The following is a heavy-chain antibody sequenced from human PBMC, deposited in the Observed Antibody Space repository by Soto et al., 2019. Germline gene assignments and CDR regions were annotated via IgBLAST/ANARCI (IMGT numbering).Heavy chain of an antibody. D-gene: IGHD6-13*01. V-gene: IGHV1-69*01. CDR3: ARRSAPWSSSSRGSWFDP. Sequence: QVQLVQSGAEVKKPGSSVKVSCKASGGTFSSYAISWVRQAPGQGLEWMGGIIPIFGTANYAQKFQGRVTITADESTSTAYMELSSLRSEDTAVYYCARRSAPWSSSSRGSWFDPWGQGTLVTVSS. J-gene: IGHJ5*02. CDR2: IIPIFGTA. CDR1: GGTFSSYA.